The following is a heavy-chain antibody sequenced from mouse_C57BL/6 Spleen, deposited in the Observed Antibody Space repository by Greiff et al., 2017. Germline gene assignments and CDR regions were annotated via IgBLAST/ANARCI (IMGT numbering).Heavy chain of an antibody. CDR2: FTMYSDAT. CDR3: ASGGYYDYACAY. CDR1: YFAFMASA. Sequence: LVESGAELVRPGSSVKLSCKDSYFAFMASAMHWVKQRPGHGLEWIGSFTMYSDATEYSENFKGKATLTANPSSSTAYMELSSLTSEDSAVYYCASGGYYDYACAYWGQGTLVTVSA. V-gene: IGHV1-49*01. J-gene: IGHJ3*01. D-gene: IGHD2-4*01.